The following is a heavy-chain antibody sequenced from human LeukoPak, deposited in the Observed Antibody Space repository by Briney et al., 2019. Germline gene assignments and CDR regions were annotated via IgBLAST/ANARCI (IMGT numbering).Heavy chain of an antibody. CDR1: GGTFSSYA. V-gene: IGHV1-69*13. CDR3: ASSYYYYYMDV. CDR2: IIPIFGTA. Sequence: EASVKVSCKASGGTFSSYAISWVRQAPGQGLEWMGGIIPIFGTANYAQKFQGRVTITADESTSTAYMELSSLRSEDTAVYYCASSYYYYYMDVWGKGTTVTISS. J-gene: IGHJ6*03.